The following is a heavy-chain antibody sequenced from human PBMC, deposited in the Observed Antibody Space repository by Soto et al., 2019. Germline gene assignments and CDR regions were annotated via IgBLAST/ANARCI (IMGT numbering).Heavy chain of an antibody. CDR3: ARPLIRDVDTAMVH. J-gene: IGHJ4*02. CDR1: GYTFTSYD. D-gene: IGHD5-18*01. CDR2: MNPNSGNT. V-gene: IGHV1-8*01. Sequence: EASVKVSCKASGYTFTSYDINWVRQATGQGLEWMGWMNPNSGNTGYAQKFQGRVTMTRNTSISTAYMELSSLRSEDTAVYYCARPLIRDVDTAMVHWGQGTLVTVSS.